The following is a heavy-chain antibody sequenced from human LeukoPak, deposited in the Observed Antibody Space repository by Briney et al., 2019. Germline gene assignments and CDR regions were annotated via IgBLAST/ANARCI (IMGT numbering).Heavy chain of an antibody. J-gene: IGHJ4*02. CDR2: IKNDGSGT. Sequence: GGSLRLSCAASGFTFSNTWMHWVRQAPGKGLVWVARIKNDGSGTIYADSVRGRFTISRDNARNTLYLQMDSLRADDTAVYYCARERGVSHPFDYWGQGTLVTVSS. D-gene: IGHD2-8*01. CDR1: GFTFSNTW. CDR3: ARERGVSHPFDY. V-gene: IGHV3-74*01.